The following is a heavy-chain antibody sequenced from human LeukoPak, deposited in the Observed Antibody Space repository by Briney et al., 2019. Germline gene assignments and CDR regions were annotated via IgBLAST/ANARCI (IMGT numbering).Heavy chain of an antibody. V-gene: IGHV3-30*02. D-gene: IGHD3-22*01. CDR1: GFTFSSYG. J-gene: IGHJ5*02. CDR2: IRYDGSNK. Sequence: QPGGSLRLXCAASGFTFSSYGMHWVRQAPGKGLEWVAFIRYDGSNKYYADSVKGRFTISRDNSKNTLYLQMNSLRAEDTAVYYCAKDHYDSSGYSLNWFDPWGQGTLVTVSS. CDR3: AKDHYDSSGYSLNWFDP.